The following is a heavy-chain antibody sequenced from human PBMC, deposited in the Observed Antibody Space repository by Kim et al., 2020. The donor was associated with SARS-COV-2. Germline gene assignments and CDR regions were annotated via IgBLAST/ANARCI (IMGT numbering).Heavy chain of an antibody. V-gene: IGHV3-30*01. Sequence: SVKGRFTISRDNSKNTLYLQMNSLRAEDTAVYYCARSSIAAAGSPAAFDIWGQGTMVTVSS. D-gene: IGHD6-13*01. J-gene: IGHJ3*02. CDR3: ARSSIAAAGSPAAFDI.